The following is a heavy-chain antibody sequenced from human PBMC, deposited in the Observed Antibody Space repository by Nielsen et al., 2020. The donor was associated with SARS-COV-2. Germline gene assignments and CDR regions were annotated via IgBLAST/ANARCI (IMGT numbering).Heavy chain of an antibody. CDR3: AREWSTIFGVAHIDY. V-gene: IGHV4-31*03. Sequence: SETLSLTCTVSGGSISSGVYYWSWIRQHPGKGLEWIGYIYYSGSTYYNPSLKSRVTISVDTSKNQFSLKLSSVTAADTAVYYCAREWSTIFGVAHIDYWGQGTLVTVSS. D-gene: IGHD3-3*01. J-gene: IGHJ4*02. CDR2: IYYSGST. CDR1: GGSISSGVYY.